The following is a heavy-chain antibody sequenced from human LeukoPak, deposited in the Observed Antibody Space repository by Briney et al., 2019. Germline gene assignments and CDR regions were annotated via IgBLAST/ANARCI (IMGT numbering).Heavy chain of an antibody. CDR3: ARIEI. CDR1: TFTFSDYW. J-gene: IGHJ4*02. V-gene: IGHV3-74*01. CDR2: ISNDGSTT. D-gene: IGHD5-24*01. Sequence: GGSLRLSCAASTFTFSDYWMQWVRHAPGKGLVWVSRISNDGSTTDYADSVKGRFTISRDNAKNTLYLQMNSLRAEDTAVYYCARIEIWGQGTLVTVSS.